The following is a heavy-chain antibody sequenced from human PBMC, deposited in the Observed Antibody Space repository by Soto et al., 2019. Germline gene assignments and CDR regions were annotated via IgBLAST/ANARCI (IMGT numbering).Heavy chain of an antibody. CDR1: GFTFSSYS. CDR3: ARTVVPAAIFRNWFDP. J-gene: IGHJ5*02. D-gene: IGHD2-2*01. CDR2: ISSSSSYI. V-gene: IGHV3-21*01. Sequence: SLRLSCAASGFTFSSYSMNWVRQAPGKGLEWVSSISSSSSYIYYADSVKGRFTISRDNAKNSLYLQMNSLRAEDTAVYYCARTVVPAAIFRNWFDPWGQGTLVTVSS.